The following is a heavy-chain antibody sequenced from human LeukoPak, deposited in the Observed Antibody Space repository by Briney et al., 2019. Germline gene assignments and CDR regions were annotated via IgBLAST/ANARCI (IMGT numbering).Heavy chain of an antibody. D-gene: IGHD3-22*01. CDR1: GGSISSSNW. CDR2: IYTSGST. Sequence: PSETLSLTCAVSGGSISSSNWWSWVRQPPGKGLEWIGRIYTSGSTNYNPSLKSRVTMSVDTSKNQFSLKLSSVTAADTAVYYCARMIVPPYMDVWGKGTTVTISS. V-gene: IGHV4-4*02. J-gene: IGHJ6*03. CDR3: ARMIVPPYMDV.